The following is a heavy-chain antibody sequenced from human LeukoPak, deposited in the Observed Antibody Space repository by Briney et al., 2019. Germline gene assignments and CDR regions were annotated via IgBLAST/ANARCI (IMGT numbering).Heavy chain of an antibody. V-gene: IGHV4-39*02. Sequence: SETLSLTCTVSGASIITTDYHWDWIRQPPGKGLEWIGSIYYSGTTYYNPSLKSRLTISVDTSRNHFSLSLGSVTAADTAIYYCAREIASSVEFWGQGSLVTVSS. CDR2: IYYSGTT. J-gene: IGHJ4*02. CDR3: AREIASSVEF. D-gene: IGHD6-6*01. CDR1: GASIITTDYH.